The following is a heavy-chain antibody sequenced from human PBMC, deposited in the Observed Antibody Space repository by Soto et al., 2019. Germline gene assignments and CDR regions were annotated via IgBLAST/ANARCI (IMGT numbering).Heavy chain of an antibody. Sequence: QVQLQESGPGLVKPSQTLSVTCTVSGGSISSGDYYWSWIRQPPGKDLEWIGYIYYSGSTYYNPSLKSRVTISVDTCKNQFSLKLSSVTAADTAVYYCARDSGYYDSSGPSRDYWGQGTLVTVSS. J-gene: IGHJ4*02. CDR1: GGSISSGDYY. V-gene: IGHV4-30-4*01. D-gene: IGHD3-22*01. CDR3: ARDSGYYDSSGPSRDY. CDR2: IYYSGST.